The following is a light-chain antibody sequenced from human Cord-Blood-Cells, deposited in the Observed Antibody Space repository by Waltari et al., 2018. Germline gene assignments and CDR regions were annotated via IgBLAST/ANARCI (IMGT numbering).Light chain of an antibody. Sequence: QSVLTQPPSASGTPGQRVTISCSGSSSNIGSNTVNWYQQLPGTAPKPLIYSNKQRPSGVPDRFSGSKAGTSASLAISGLQSEDEADYYCAAWDDSLNGPGVVFGGGTKLTVL. CDR1: SSNIGSNT. V-gene: IGLV1-44*01. J-gene: IGLJ2*01. CDR3: AAWDDSLNGPGVV. CDR2: SNK.